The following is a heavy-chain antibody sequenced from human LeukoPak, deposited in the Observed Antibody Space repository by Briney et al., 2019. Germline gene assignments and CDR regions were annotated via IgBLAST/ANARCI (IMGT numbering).Heavy chain of an antibody. V-gene: IGHV3-9*01. CDR1: GFNFDDYT. CDR3: LKGGQPQLRYYDSFKN. Sequence: GGSLRLSCGASGFNFDDYTTHWVRRVWGRGLQWVSGLNWNSGEAAYTDSAEGRFTVSRDNARNPLYLRMNSLRVEDTGMHYCLKGGQPQLRYYDSFKNWGQGALVTVSS. CDR2: LNWNSGEA. J-gene: IGHJ4*02. D-gene: IGHD3-9*01.